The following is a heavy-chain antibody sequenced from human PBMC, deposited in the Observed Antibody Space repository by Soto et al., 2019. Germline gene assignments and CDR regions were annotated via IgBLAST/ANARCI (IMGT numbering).Heavy chain of an antibody. CDR3: ARVDYRSSWPLSDY. V-gene: IGHV2-70*01. CDR2: IDWDDDK. D-gene: IGHD6-13*01. Sequence: SGPTLVNPTQTLTLTCTFSGFSLTTSAMCVSWIRQPPGKALEWLALIDWDDDKYYSTSLRTRLTISKDTSKNQVVLTMTNMDPVDTATYFCARVDYRSSWPLSDYWGHGTLVTVSS. CDR1: GFSLTTSAMC. J-gene: IGHJ4*01.